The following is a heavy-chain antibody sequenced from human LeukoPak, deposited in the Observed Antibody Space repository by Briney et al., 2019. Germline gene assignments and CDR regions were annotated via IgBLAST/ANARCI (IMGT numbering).Heavy chain of an antibody. CDR3: ASGGYSGYDWFRSFDY. Sequence: ASVKVSCKASGYTFTGYYMHWVRQAPGQGLEWMGGINPNSGGTNYAQKFQGRVTMPRDTSISTAYMELSRLRSDDTAVYYCASGGYSGYDWFRSFDYWGQGTLVTVSS. CDR2: INPNSGGT. D-gene: IGHD5-12*01. CDR1: GYTFTGYY. J-gene: IGHJ4*02. V-gene: IGHV1-2*02.